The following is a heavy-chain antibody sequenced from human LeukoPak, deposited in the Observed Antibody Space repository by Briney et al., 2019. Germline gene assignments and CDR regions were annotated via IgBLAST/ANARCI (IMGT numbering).Heavy chain of an antibody. Sequence: PGGSLRLSCAASGFTFDDNGMKWVRQAPGKGLEWVSGINWNGGSTAHADSVKGRFTISRDNAKNSLYLQMNSLRAEDTAVYYCARLPTWKYYFDYWGQGTLVTVSS. J-gene: IGHJ4*02. CDR2: INWNGGST. CDR3: ARLPTWKYYFDY. CDR1: GFTFDDNG. D-gene: IGHD1-1*01. V-gene: IGHV3-20*04.